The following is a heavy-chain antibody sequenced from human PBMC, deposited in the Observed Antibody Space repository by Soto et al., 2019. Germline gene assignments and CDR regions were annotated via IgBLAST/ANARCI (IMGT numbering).Heavy chain of an antibody. Sequence: GESLKISCKGSGYRFTSYWIGWVRQMPGKGLEYMGIIYPGDFDTRYSPSFQGQVTISADRSISTAYLQWNSLKSSDTAIYYCARPGETGSYSYFDYWGQGTLVTVSS. CDR3: ARPGETGSYSYFDY. CDR2: IYPGDFDT. D-gene: IGHD3-9*01. J-gene: IGHJ4*02. V-gene: IGHV5-51*01. CDR1: GYRFTSYW.